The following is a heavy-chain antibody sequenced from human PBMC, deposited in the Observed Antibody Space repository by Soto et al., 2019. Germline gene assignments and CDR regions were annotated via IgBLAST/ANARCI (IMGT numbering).Heavy chain of an antibody. Sequence: SLRLSCAASGFTFDDYAMHWVRQAPVKGLEWVSGISWNSGSIGYADSVKGRFTISRDNAKNSLYLQMNSLRAEDTALYYCAKDKEYSGYDGHFDYWGQGTLVTVSS. J-gene: IGHJ4*02. CDR2: ISWNSGSI. V-gene: IGHV3-9*01. CDR3: AKDKEYSGYDGHFDY. D-gene: IGHD5-12*01. CDR1: GFTFDDYA.